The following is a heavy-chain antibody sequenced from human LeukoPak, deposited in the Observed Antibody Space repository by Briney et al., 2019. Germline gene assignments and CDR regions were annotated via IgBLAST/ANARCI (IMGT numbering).Heavy chain of an antibody. CDR1: EVTFSSPV. D-gene: IGHD3-22*01. CDR3: VTGLRDSGGYHYSFDY. CDR2: IRTVSGGEI. V-gene: IGHV3-23*01. Sequence: GGSLRLFCAVSEVTFSSPVMAWVRQAPGKGLEWVSGMTIRTVSGGEIHYADSVKGRFTISRDESKDTLFLQMNSLRAEDTAIYYCVTGLRDSGGYHYSFDYWGQGTLVAVSS. J-gene: IGHJ4*02.